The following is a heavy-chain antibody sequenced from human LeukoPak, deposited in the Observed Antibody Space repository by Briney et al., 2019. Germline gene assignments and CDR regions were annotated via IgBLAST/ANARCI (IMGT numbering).Heavy chain of an antibody. Sequence: SETLSLTCTVSSGSISSSSYRWGRIRQPPGRGLEWIGTFSYTGSTYYNPSLESRATISVDTSKNQFSLRLSSVTATDTAVYYCARRRGDYQPYFDYWDQGILVTVSS. D-gene: IGHD4-11*01. V-gene: IGHV4-39*01. CDR3: ARRRGDYQPYFDY. CDR2: FSYTGST. CDR1: SGSISSSSYR. J-gene: IGHJ4*02.